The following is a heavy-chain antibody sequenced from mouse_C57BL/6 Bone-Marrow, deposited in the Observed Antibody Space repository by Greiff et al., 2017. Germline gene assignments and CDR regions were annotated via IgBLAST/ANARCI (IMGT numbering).Heavy chain of an antibody. V-gene: IGHV1-54*01. CDR2: INPGSGGT. Sequence: VQLQQSGAELVRPGTSVKVSCKASGYAFTNYLIEWVKQRPGQGLEWIGVINPGSGGTNYNEKFKGKATLTADKSSSTAYMQLSSLTSEDSAVYFCARSYYGSSYDWYFDVWGTGTTVTVSS. D-gene: IGHD1-1*01. J-gene: IGHJ1*03. CDR1: GYAFTNYL. CDR3: ARSYYGSSYDWYFDV.